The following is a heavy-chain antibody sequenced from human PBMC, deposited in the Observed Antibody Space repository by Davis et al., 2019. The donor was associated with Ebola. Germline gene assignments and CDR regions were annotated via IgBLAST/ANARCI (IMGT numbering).Heavy chain of an antibody. J-gene: IGHJ4*02. Sequence: MPGGSLRLSCAVYGGSFSGHYWSWIRQLPGRGLEWIGEITHSGGTNCNPSLKSRVTISVDTSKNQFSLKLSSVTAADTAVYYCARGLTYYYDSSGYYWGQGTLVTVSS. CDR3: ARGLTYYYDSSGYY. CDR2: ITHSGGT. V-gene: IGHV4-34*01. D-gene: IGHD3-22*01. CDR1: GGSFSGHY.